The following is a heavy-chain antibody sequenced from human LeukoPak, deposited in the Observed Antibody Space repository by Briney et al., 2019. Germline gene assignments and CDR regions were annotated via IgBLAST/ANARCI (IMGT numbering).Heavy chain of an antibody. CDR3: ARESVARGLFDY. J-gene: IGHJ4*02. CDR1: GFTFSTYV. CDR2: ISKDGSNE. D-gene: IGHD5-12*01. Sequence: GGSLRLSCAASGFTFSTYVMHWVRQAPGKGLERVAVISKDGSNEDYADSVKGRFSISRDNSKNTLFLQMNSLRVEDTAVYYCARESVARGLFDYWGQGTLVTVSS. V-gene: IGHV3-30*04.